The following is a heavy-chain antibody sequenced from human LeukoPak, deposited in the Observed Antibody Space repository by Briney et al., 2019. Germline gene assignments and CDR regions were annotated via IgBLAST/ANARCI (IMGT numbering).Heavy chain of an antibody. V-gene: IGHV1-18*01. CDR3: ARTSGYGSSWHSY. D-gene: IGHD6-13*01. J-gene: IGHJ4*02. CDR1: SYSFTSYG. Sequence: GASVKVSCKASSYSFTSYGFSWVRQAPGQGLEWMGWINIYNDNTNYAQKLQGRVTMTTDTSTSTAYMELRNLTSDDTAMYYCARTSGYGSSWHSYWGQGTLVTVSS. CDR2: INIYNDNT.